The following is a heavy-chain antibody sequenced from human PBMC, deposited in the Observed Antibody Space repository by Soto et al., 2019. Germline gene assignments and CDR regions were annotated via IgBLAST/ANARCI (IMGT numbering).Heavy chain of an antibody. Sequence: PSETLSLTCTVSGGSISSYYWSWIRQPPGKGLEWIGYIYYSGSTNYNPSLKSRDTISVDTSKNQFSLKMSSVTAADTAVYYCARVLWFGELEGGEEKMDVWGKGTTVTVSS. D-gene: IGHD3-10*01. CDR1: GGSISSYY. V-gene: IGHV4-59*01. J-gene: IGHJ6*04. CDR3: ARVLWFGELEGGEEKMDV. CDR2: IYYSGST.